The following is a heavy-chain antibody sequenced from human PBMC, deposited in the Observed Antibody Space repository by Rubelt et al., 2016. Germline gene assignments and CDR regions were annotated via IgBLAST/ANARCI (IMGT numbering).Heavy chain of an antibody. CDR3: ARLRAGGSGDY. CDR1: GVSISSTNW. D-gene: IGHD6-19*01. CDR2: IYHSGST. V-gene: IGHV4-4*02. Sequence: QVQLQESGPGLVKPSGTLSLTCAVSGVSISSTNWWSWVRQPPGKGLEWIGEIYHSGSTNYNPSLKSRVTISVDKSKNQFALRRPSVSAADAAGYDCARLRAGGSGDYWGQGTLVTVSS. J-gene: IGHJ4*02.